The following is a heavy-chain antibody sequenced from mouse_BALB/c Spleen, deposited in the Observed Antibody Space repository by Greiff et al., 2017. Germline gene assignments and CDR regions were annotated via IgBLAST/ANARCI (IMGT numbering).Heavy chain of an antibody. CDR3: ARSEGWLLGGFAY. Sequence: QVQLQQSGAELMKPGASVKISCKATGYTFSSYWIEWVKQRPGHGLEWIGEILPGSGSTNYNEKFKGKATFTADTSSNTAYMQLSSLTSEDSAVYYCARSEGWLLGGFAYWGQGTLVTVSA. D-gene: IGHD2-3*01. V-gene: IGHV1-9*01. CDR1: GYTFSSYW. J-gene: IGHJ3*01. CDR2: ILPGSGST.